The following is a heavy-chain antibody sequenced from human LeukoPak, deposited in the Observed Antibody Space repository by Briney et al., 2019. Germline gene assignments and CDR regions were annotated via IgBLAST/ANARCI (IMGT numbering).Heavy chain of an antibody. CDR1: GYTCTNLG. CDR2: ISAYNGDT. Sequence: RASVKDSCKASGYTCTNLGISWVRQAPGQGLEWMGWISAYNGDTNYAQKVQGRVTMTTDSSTSTAYMELRSLRSDDTAMYYCARDVHCSSTSCFFGLETWGQGTLVTVSS. V-gene: IGHV1-18*01. CDR3: ARDVHCSSTSCFFGLET. J-gene: IGHJ5*02. D-gene: IGHD2-2*01.